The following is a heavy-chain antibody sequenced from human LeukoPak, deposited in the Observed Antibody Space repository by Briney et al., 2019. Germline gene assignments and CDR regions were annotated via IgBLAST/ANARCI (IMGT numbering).Heavy chain of an antibody. CDR1: GFTFSSYG. CDR3: AKALEFDY. Sequence: GRSLRLSCAASGFTFSSYGMHWVRQAPGKGLEWVAVISYDGSNKYYADSVKGRFTISGDNSKNTLYLQMNSLRAEDTAVYYCAKALEFDYWGQGTLVTVSS. CDR2: ISYDGSNK. D-gene: IGHD3-16*02. J-gene: IGHJ4*02. V-gene: IGHV3-30*18.